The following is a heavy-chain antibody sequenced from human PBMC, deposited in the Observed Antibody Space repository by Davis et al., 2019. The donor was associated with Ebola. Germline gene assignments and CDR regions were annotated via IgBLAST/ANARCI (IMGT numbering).Heavy chain of an antibody. D-gene: IGHD4-17*01. V-gene: IGHV1-2*04. CDR1: GYTFTGYY. J-gene: IGHJ5*02. Sequence: AASVKDSCKASGYTFTGYYMHWVRQAPGQGLEWMGWINPNSGGTNYAQKFQGWVTMTRDTSISTAYMELSRLRSDDTAVYYCARGDYGDYPWFDPWGQGTLVTVSS. CDR3: ARGDYGDYPWFDP. CDR2: INPNSGGT.